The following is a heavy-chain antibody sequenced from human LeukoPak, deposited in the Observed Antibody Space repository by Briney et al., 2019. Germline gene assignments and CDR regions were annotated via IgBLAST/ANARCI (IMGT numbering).Heavy chain of an antibody. Sequence: GGSLRLSCAASGFTFSSFAMHWVRQAPGKGLEWVAVISYDGSNKYYADSVKGRFTISRDNSKNTLYLQMNSLRAEDTAVYYCARDDSGSGPFDYWGQGTLVTVSS. V-gene: IGHV3-30*04. CDR2: ISYDGSNK. D-gene: IGHD1-26*01. CDR1: GFTFSSFA. CDR3: ARDDSGSGPFDY. J-gene: IGHJ4*02.